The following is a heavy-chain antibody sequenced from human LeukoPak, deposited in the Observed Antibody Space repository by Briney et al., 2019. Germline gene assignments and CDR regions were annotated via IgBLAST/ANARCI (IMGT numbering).Heavy chain of an antibody. D-gene: IGHD1-7*01. Sequence: GESLRLSCAASGFTFSTYWMSWVRQAPGKGLEWVANINQDGSEKYYVDSVKGRFTISRDNAKSSLYLQMNSLRAEDTAVYYCARDDDWNYEDYWGQGTLVTVSS. CDR3: ARDDDWNYEDY. CDR2: INQDGSEK. CDR1: GFTFSTYW. V-gene: IGHV3-7*01. J-gene: IGHJ4*02.